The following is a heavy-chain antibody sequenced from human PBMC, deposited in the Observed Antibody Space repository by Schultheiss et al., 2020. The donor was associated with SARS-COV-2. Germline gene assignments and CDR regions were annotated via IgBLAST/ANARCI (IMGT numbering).Heavy chain of an antibody. D-gene: IGHD3-3*01. J-gene: IGHJ6*02. CDR1: GYTFTSYG. CDR3: ARDRTDFWSGYFAPTDAYYGMDV. CDR2: ISAYNGNT. V-gene: IGHV1-18*01. Sequence: GESLKVSCKASGYTFTSYGISWVRQAPGQGLEWMGWISAYNGNTNYAQKLQGRVTMTTDTSTSTAYMELRSLRSDDTAVYYCARDRTDFWSGYFAPTDAYYGMDVWGQGTTVTVSS.